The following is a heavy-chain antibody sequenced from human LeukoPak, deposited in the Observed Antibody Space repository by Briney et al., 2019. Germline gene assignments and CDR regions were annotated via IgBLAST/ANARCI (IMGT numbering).Heavy chain of an antibody. V-gene: IGHV1-2*02. CDR1: GYTFTGYY. Sequence: ASVKVSCKASGYTFTGYYMNWVRQAPGQGLEWMGWINPNSGGTNYAQKFQGRVTMTRDTSISTAYMGLSRLRSDDTAVYYCARARPQKWWAQVGYYFDYWGQGTLVTVSS. D-gene: IGHD2-8*01. CDR3: ARARPQKWWAQVGYYFDY. J-gene: IGHJ4*02. CDR2: INPNSGGT.